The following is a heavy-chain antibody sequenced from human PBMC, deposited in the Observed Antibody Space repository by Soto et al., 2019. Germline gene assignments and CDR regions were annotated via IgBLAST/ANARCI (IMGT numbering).Heavy chain of an antibody. CDR1: GFTFSSYA. V-gene: IGHV3-30-3*01. J-gene: IGHJ4*02. D-gene: IGHD5-18*01. Sequence: GGSLRLSCAASGFTFSSYAMHWVRQAPGKGLEWVAVISYDGSNKYYADSVKGRFTISRDNSKNTLYLQMNSLRAEDTAVYYCARDRGYSYDPTGGYYFDYWGQGTLVTVYS. CDR2: ISYDGSNK. CDR3: ARDRGYSYDPTGGYYFDY.